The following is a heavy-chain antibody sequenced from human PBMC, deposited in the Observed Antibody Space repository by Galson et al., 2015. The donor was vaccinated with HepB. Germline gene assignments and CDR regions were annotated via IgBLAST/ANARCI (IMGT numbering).Heavy chain of an antibody. D-gene: IGHD2-15*01. V-gene: IGHV1-18*01. Sequence: SVKVSCKASGYTFTSYGISWVRRAPGQGLEWMGWISAYNGKTNYAQKFQGRVTMTTDTSTSTAYMELRRLRSDDTAVYYCARSGIVVVVGATADAFDIWGQGTMVTVSS. CDR3: ARSGIVVVVGATADAFDI. CDR1: GYTFTSYG. CDR2: ISAYNGKT. J-gene: IGHJ3*02.